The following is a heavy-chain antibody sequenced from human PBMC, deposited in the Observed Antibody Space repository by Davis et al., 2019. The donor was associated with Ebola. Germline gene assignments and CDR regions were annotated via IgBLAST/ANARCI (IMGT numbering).Heavy chain of an antibody. CDR3: ARDDRDCTGGVCYLYYYGMDV. J-gene: IGHJ6*02. V-gene: IGHV4-4*02. CDR2: INHSGST. CDR1: GGSISSSNW. Sequence: MPSETLSLTCAVSGGSISSSNWWSWVRQPPGKGLEWIGEINHSGSTNYNPSLKSRVTISVDTSKNQFSLKLSSVTAADTAVSYCARDDRDCTGGVCYLYYYGMDVWGQGTTVTVSS. D-gene: IGHD2-8*02.